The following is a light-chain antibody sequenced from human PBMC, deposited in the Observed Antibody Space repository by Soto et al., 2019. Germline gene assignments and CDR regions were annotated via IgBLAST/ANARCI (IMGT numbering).Light chain of an antibody. J-gene: IGKJ5*01. CDR3: QQYGSSPT. CDR2: GAS. V-gene: IGKV3-20*01. CDR1: QSVSSN. Sequence: EIVMTQSPATLSASPGERATLSCRASQSVSSNLAWYQQKPGQAPRLLIYGASSRATGIPDRFSGSGSGTDFTLTISRLEPEDFAVYYCQQYGSSPTFGQGTRLEN.